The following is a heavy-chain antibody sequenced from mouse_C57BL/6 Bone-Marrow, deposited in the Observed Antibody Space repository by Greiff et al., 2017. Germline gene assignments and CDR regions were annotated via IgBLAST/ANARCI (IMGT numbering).Heavy chain of an antibody. J-gene: IGHJ4*01. Sequence: VQLQQSGPELVKPGASVKISCKASGYAFSSSWMNWVKQRPGQGLEWIGRIYPGDGDTNYNGKFKGKATLTADKSSSTAYMQLSSLTSEDSAVXFCARPFYGSPMDYWGQGTSVTVSS. CDR2: IYPGDGDT. D-gene: IGHD1-1*01. V-gene: IGHV1-82*01. CDR3: ARPFYGSPMDY. CDR1: GYAFSSSW.